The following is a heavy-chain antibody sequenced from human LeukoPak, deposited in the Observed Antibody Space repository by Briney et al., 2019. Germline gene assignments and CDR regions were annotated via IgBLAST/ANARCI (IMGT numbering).Heavy chain of an antibody. CDR2: ISSSSSYI. J-gene: IGHJ4*02. V-gene: IGHV3-21*01. D-gene: IGHD2-15*01. CDR3: ARDILGGGSSADY. CDR1: GFTFSSYS. Sequence: PGGSLRLSCAASGFTFSSYSMNWVRQAPGKGLEWVSSISSSSSYIYYADSVKGRFTISRDNAKNSLYLQMNSLRAEDTAVYYCARDILGGGSSADYWGQGTLVAVSS.